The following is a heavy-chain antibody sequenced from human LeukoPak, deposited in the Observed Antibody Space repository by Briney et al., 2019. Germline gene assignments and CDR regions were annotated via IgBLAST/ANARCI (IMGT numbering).Heavy chain of an antibody. J-gene: IGHJ3*02. V-gene: IGHV5-51*01. CDR3: ARRGGDGYNYFHI. D-gene: IGHD5-24*01. CDR2: IYPGDSDT. Sequence: GESLKISCQGSGYSFPTYWIGWVRQMPGKGLEWMGIIYPGDSDTRYSPSFQGQVTMSADKSISTAYLQWSSLKASDTALYYCARRGGDGYNYFHIWAKGQWSPSLQ. CDR1: GYSFPTYW.